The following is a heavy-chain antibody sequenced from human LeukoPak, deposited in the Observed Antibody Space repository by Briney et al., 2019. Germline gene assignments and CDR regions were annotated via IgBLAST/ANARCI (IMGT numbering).Heavy chain of an antibody. J-gene: IGHJ4*02. D-gene: IGHD3-9*01. Sequence: SSETLSLTCTGSGGSIISSSSYWGCISQPPGKGLEGIGGIYSRGSTYYTPSLNCQVTISVDASKNQFSLKLSSVTAEDTAVYYCARHRFFDWLSPFDYWGQGTLVTVSS. V-gene: IGHV4-39*01. CDR3: ARHRFFDWLSPFDY. CDR2: IYSRGST. CDR1: GGSIISSSSY.